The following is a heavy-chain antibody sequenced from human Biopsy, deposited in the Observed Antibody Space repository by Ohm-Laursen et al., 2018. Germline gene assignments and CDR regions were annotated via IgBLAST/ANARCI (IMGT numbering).Heavy chain of an antibody. CDR1: GGTFTNHA. Sequence: GTSVKVSCKASGGTFTNHAVGWVRQAPGQGLEWVGSSIPLFNTANYAGKFQGRVTLTADKSTTTAYMELSSLRSEDTAIYYCARFPLGAYDDSGSYRAVEHWYFDLWGRGTLVTVSS. CDR3: ARFPLGAYDDSGSYRAVEHWYFDL. J-gene: IGHJ2*01. CDR2: SIPLFNTA. D-gene: IGHD3-22*01. V-gene: IGHV1-69*06.